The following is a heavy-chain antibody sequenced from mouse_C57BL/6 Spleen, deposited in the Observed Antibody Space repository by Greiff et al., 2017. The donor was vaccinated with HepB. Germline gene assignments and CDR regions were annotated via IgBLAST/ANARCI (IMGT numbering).Heavy chain of an antibody. J-gene: IGHJ1*03. V-gene: IGHV5-17*01. CDR2: ISSGSSTI. Sequence: EVKLQESGGGLVKPGGSLKLSCAASGFTFSDYGMHWVRQAPEKGLEWVAYISSGSSTIYYADTVKGRFTISRDNAKNTLFLQMTSLRSEDAALYYCARPTVVATDWYFDVWGTGTTVTVSS. CDR1: GFTFSDYG. D-gene: IGHD1-1*01. CDR3: ARPTVVATDWYFDV.